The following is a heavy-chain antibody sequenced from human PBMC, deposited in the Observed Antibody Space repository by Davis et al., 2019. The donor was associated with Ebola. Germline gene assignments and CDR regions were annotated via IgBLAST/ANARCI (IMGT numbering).Heavy chain of an antibody. CDR1: GYTFTGYY. D-gene: IGHD7-27*01. V-gene: IGHV1-2*02. CDR3: ARERSGDPHFDY. CDR2: INPNSGGT. J-gene: IGHJ4*02. Sequence: ASVKVSCKASGYTFTGYYMHWVRQAPGQGLEWMGWINPNSGGTNYAQNFQGRVTMTRDTSISTAYMELSSLRSDDTAVYYCARERSGDPHFDYWGQGTLVTVSS.